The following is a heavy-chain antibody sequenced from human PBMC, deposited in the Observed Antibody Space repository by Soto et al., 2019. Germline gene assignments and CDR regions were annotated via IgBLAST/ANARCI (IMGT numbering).Heavy chain of an antibody. CDR1: GYTFTTFG. D-gene: IGHD2-2*01. J-gene: IGHJ4*02. Sequence: QVQLVQSGAEVKKPGASVKVSCKASGYTFTTFGVSWVRQAPGQGLEWLGWISANNGNTNYAQKFQGRVTMTTDTSTSTAYMELRSLRSDDTAMYYCARDRGSCRSTSCYFASENWGQGTLVTVSS. CDR2: ISANNGNT. CDR3: ARDRGSCRSTSCYFASEN. V-gene: IGHV1-18*01.